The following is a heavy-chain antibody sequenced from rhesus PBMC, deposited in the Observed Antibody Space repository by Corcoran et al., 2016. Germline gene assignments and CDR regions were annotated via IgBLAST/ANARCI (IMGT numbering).Heavy chain of an antibody. Sequence: EVQLVESGGGLVQPGGSLRLSCAASGFTFSSYGMSWVRQAPGKGLEWFSYISNGGGCKYYADSVKGRFTISRDNSKNTLSLQMNSLRAEDTAVYYCAKGPGYGLDSWGQGVVVTVSS. D-gene: IGHD1-38*01. CDR3: AKGPGYGLDS. J-gene: IGHJ6*01. V-gene: IGHV3S5*01. CDR2: ISNGGGCK. CDR1: GFTFSSYG.